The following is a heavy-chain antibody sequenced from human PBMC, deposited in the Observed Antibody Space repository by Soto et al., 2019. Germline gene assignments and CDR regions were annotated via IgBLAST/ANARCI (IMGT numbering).Heavy chain of an antibody. D-gene: IGHD3-22*01. CDR3: ARHYPYDSSGYHPPFV. CDR2: IYYSGST. J-gene: IGHJ4*02. Sequence: SETLSLTCTVSGGSISSSSYYWGWIRQPPGKGLEWIGSIYYSGSTYYNPSLKSRVTISVDTSKNQFSLKLSSVTAADTAVYYCARHYPYDSSGYHPPFVWGQRTLVTVSA. V-gene: IGHV4-39*01. CDR1: GGSISSSSYY.